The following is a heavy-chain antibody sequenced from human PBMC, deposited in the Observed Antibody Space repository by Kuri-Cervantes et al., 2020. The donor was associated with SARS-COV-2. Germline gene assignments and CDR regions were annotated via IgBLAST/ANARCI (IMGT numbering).Heavy chain of an antibody. CDR3: ARGSPPYRFLEPRGFGP. CDR2: ISAYNGNT. CDR1: GYTFTSYG. Sequence: ASVKVSCKASGYTFTSYGISWVRQAPGQGLEWMGWISAYNGNTNYAQKLQGRVTMTTDTSTSTAYMELRSLRSEDTAVYYCARGSPPYRFLEPRGFGPWGQGTLVTVSS. J-gene: IGHJ5*02. V-gene: IGHV1-18*01. D-gene: IGHD3-3*01.